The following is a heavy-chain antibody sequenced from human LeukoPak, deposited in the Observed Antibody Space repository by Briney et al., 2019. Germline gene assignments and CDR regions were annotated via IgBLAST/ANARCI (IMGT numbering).Heavy chain of an antibody. CDR2: ISYTGNT. Sequence: SETLSLTCSVSGDSISTDYWSWIRQPPGKGLEWIGYISYTGNTKYNPSLQSRVTISLDTSKNQFSLNLSSVTAADAAIYYCARVGRGDQTWGGYSFDYWGQGTLVTVSS. V-gene: IGHV4-59*01. J-gene: IGHJ4*02. D-gene: IGHD3-16*01. CDR1: GDSISTDY. CDR3: ARVGRGDQTWGGYSFDY.